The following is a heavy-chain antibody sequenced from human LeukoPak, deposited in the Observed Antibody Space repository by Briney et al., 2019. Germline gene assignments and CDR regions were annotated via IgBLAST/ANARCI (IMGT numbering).Heavy chain of an antibody. D-gene: IGHD3-22*01. Sequence: PSETLSLTCTVSGGSISSYYWSWIRQPPGKGLEWIGYIYYSGSTNYNPSLKSRVTISVDTSKNQFSLKLSSETAADTAVYYCARGRHSSGYSDYWGQGTLVTVCS. CDR3: ARGRHSSGYSDY. CDR1: GGSISSYY. CDR2: IYYSGST. V-gene: IGHV4-59*01. J-gene: IGHJ4*02.